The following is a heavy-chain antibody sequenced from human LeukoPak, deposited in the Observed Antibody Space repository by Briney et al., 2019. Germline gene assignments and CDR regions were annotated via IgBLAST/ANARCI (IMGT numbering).Heavy chain of an antibody. CDR1: GFTFSSYS. CDR2: ISSSSSYI. V-gene: IGHV3-21*01. D-gene: IGHD3-10*01. CDR3: ARRYYYGSGSYSGYYYYMDV. Sequence: PGGSLRLSCAASGFTFSSYSMNWVRQAPGKGLEWVSSISSSSSYIYYADSVKGRFTISRDNAKNSLYLQMNSLRAEDTAVYYCARRYYYGSGSYSGYYYYMDVWGKGTTVTVSS. J-gene: IGHJ6*03.